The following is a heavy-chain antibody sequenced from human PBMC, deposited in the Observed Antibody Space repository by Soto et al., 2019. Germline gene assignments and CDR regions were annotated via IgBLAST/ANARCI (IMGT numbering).Heavy chain of an antibody. CDR2: ISASSSI. V-gene: IGHV3-21*02. CDR1: GFPFSSYN. CDR3: ARDDGGYRYGRRQYHFDS. Sequence: EEQLVESGGGLVKPGGSLRLSCAASGFPFSSYNMNWVRQAPGKGLEWVAYISASSSIYYADSVKGRFTISRDNAKNSLYMQMNDLSAEDTAVDYLARDDGGYRYGRRQYHFDSWGQGTIVTVS. D-gene: IGHD5-18*01. J-gene: IGHJ4*02.